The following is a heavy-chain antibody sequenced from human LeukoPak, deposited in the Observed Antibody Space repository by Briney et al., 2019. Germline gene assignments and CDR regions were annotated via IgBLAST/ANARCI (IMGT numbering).Heavy chain of an antibody. D-gene: IGHD1-26*01. CDR2: IYYSGST. V-gene: IGHV4-59*12. CDR3: ARAASGSYTEPPFDY. J-gene: IGHJ4*02. Sequence: SETLSLTCTVSGGSISSYYWCWIRQPPGKGLEWIGYIYYSGSTNYNPSLKRRVTLTIDKSKDQFSLNLSSVTVADPAVYYCARAASGSYTEPPFDYWGQGTLVTVSS. CDR1: GGSISSYY.